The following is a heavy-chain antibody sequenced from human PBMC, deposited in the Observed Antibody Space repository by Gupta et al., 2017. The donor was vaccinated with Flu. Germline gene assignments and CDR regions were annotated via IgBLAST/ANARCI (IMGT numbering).Heavy chain of an antibody. D-gene: IGHD2-2*01. CDR2: LSWDTYRV. V-gene: IGHV3-9*01. Sequence: DYAMHWVRQVPGKGLEWISGLSWDTYRVAYADSVKGRFTISRDNARNSLYLQMNVLRPEDTAFYYCTKDSRGSPAWGNFDNWGQGALVTVSS. CDR1: DYA. CDR3: TKDSRGSPAWGNFDN. J-gene: IGHJ4*02.